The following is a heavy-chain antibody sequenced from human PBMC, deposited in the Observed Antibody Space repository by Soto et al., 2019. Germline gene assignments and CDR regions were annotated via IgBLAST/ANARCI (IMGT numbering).Heavy chain of an antibody. D-gene: IGHD2-2*01. V-gene: IGHV3-23*01. J-gene: IGHJ4*02. CDR2: ISGSGGST. Sequence: EVQLLESGGGLVQPGGSLRLSCAASGFTFSSYAMSWVRQAPGKGLEWVSAISGSGGSTYYADSVKGRFTISRDYSKNPLYLQMNSLRAEDTAGYYCAKGRGYCSSTCCYVGSDYWGQGTLVTVSS. CDR3: AKGRGYCSSTCCYVGSDY. CDR1: GFTFSSYA.